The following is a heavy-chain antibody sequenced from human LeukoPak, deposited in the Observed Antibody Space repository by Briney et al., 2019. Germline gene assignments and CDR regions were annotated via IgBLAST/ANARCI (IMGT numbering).Heavy chain of an antibody. J-gene: IGHJ4*02. V-gene: IGHV3-23*01. CDR1: GFTFSSYA. CDR2: ISGSGGST. Sequence: GGSLRLSCAASGFTFSSYAMSWVRQAPGKGLEWVSAISGSGGSTYYADSVKGRFTISRDNSKNTLYLQMNSLRAEDTAVYFCARVRTCGGNCYHFDYGGQGALVTVSS. D-gene: IGHD2-21*02. CDR3: ARVRTCGGNCYHFDY.